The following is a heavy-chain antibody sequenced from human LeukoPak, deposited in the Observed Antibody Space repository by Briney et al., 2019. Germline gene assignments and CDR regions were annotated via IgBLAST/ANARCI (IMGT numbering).Heavy chain of an antibody. CDR2: IRHDGSSK. D-gene: IGHD4-17*01. CDR3: AEVASTVTTRYFDY. CDR1: GFTFSSCG. Sequence: GGSLRLSCAASGFTFSSCGMHWVRQAPGKGLEWVAFIRHDGSSKHYGDSVKGRFTISRDNSKNTLYLQMNSLRVEDTAVYYCAEVASTVTTRYFDYWGQGTLAVVSS. J-gene: IGHJ4*02. V-gene: IGHV3-30*02.